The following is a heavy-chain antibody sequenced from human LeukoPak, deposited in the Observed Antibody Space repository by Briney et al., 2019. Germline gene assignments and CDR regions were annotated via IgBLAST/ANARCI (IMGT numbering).Heavy chain of an antibody. CDR1: GYTFTGYY. CDR2: INPNSGGT. CDR3: ARDMGTSYDFWSGYYGY. J-gene: IGHJ4*02. Sequence: GASVKVSCKASGYTFTGYYMHWVRQAPGQGLEWMGWINPNSGGTNYAQKFQGRVTMTRDTSISTAYMELSRLSSDDTAVYYCARDMGTSYDFWSGYYGYWGQGTLVTVSS. D-gene: IGHD3-3*01. V-gene: IGHV1-2*02.